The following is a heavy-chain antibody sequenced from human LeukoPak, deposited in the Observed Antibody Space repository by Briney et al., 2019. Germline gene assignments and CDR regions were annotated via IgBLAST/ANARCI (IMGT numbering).Heavy chain of an antibody. D-gene: IGHD1-26*01. V-gene: IGHV3-23*01. Sequence: GGSLRLSCAASGFTFNTYAMTWVRQAPGKGLEWVSAISASGGSTYYADSVKGRFTISRDNSKNTLYLQMNSLRGEDTAVYYCAKDQSHTGSYCPSDYWGQGALVTVSS. CDR2: ISASGGST. CDR3: AKDQSHTGSYCPSDY. CDR1: GFTFNTYA. J-gene: IGHJ4*02.